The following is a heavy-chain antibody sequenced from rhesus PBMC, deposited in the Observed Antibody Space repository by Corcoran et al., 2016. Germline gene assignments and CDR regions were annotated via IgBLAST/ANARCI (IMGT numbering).Heavy chain of an antibody. V-gene: IGHV4-160*01. J-gene: IGHJ4*01. Sequence: QVQLQESGPGLVKPSEALSLTCAVSGDSISNYYWSWIRQPPGKGLEWIGRIYGRTGDTDYDPSLESRIPISMDTSKNQCSLRLSSVTAADTAVYYCANFYGSDRCWGQGVLVTVSS. CDR3: ANFYGSDRC. D-gene: IGHD4-29*01. CDR1: GDSISNYY. CDR2: IYGRTGDT.